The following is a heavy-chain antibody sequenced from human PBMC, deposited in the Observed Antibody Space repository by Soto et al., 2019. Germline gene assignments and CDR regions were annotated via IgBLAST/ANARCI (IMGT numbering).Heavy chain of an antibody. Sequence: PGESLKISCKGSGYSFTSHWIGWVRQMPGKGLEWMGIISPGDSDTRYSPSFQGQVTISVDRSITTAYLQWSSLKASDTAMYYCARAKYYYDSSGYYSLYPYRYYYGMDVWGQGTTVTVSS. CDR3: ARAKYYYDSSGYYSLYPYRYYYGMDV. CDR2: ISPGDSDT. CDR1: GYSFTSHW. D-gene: IGHD3-22*01. V-gene: IGHV5-51*01. J-gene: IGHJ6*02.